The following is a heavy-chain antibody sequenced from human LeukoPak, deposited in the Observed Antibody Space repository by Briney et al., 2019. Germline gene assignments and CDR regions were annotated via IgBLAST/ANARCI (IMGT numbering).Heavy chain of an antibody. CDR2: IYYSGST. CDR1: GGSISSYY. J-gene: IGHJ4*02. D-gene: IGHD4-17*01. CDR3: ARGNYGDYGGDFDY. V-gene: IGHV4-59*01. Sequence: SETLSLTCTVSGGSISSYYWSWIRQPPGKGQEWIGYIYYSGSTNYNPSLKSRVTISVDTSKNQFSLKLSSVTAADTAVYYCARGNYGDYGGDFDYWGQGTLVTVSS.